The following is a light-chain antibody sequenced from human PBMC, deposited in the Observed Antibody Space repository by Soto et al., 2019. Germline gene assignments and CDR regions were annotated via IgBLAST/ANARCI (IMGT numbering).Light chain of an antibody. Sequence: DIQMTQSPSTLSASVGDRVTITCRASQSISSWLAWYQQKPGKAPKLLIYKASSLESGVPSRFRRSGSGTEFTLTISSLQPDDFETYYCQQYNSYSWTLGQGTKVDIK. CDR3: QQYNSYSWT. V-gene: IGKV1-5*03. CDR2: KAS. CDR1: QSISSW. J-gene: IGKJ1*01.